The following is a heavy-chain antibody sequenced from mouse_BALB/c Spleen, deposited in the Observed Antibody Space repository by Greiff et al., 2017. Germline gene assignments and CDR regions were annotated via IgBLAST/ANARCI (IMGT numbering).Heavy chain of an antibody. CDR3: ARGSYYGSSYDYAMDY. CDR2: ILPGSGST. Sequence: QVQLQQSGAELMKPGASVKISCKATGYTFSSYWIEWVKQRPGHGLEWIGEILPGSGSTNYNEKFKGKATFTADTSSNTAYMQLSSLTSEDSAVYYCARGSYYGSSYDYAMDYWGQGTSVTVSS. D-gene: IGHD1-1*01. J-gene: IGHJ4*01. V-gene: IGHV1-9*01. CDR1: GYTFSSYW.